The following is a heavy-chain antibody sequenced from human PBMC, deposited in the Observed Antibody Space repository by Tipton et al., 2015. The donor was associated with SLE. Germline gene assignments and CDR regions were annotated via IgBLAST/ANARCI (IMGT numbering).Heavy chain of an antibody. D-gene: IGHD1-20*01. CDR3: AREDNFKAFDI. CDR2: MYSGGNT. CDR1: GFTVSNNY. Sequence: GSLRLSCAASGFTVSNNYMSWVRQAPGKGLEWVSVMYSGGNTDYADSVKGRFTISRDNSKNTLYLQMNSLRVEDTAVYYCAREDNFKAFDIWGQGTMVTVSS. V-gene: IGHV3-66*02. J-gene: IGHJ3*02.